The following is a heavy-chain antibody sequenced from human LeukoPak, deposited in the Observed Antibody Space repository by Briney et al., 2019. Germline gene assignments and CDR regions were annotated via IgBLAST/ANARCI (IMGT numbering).Heavy chain of an antibody. CDR3: ARDYCSSTSCYFDY. CDR1: GSSFTTYG. Sequence: ASVKVSCKASGSSFTTYGISWVRQAPGPGLEWMGWISAYNANTNYALKLQGRVTKTTDTSTSTAYMELRSLRSDDTAVYYCARDYCSSTSCYFDYSGQGTLVTASS. V-gene: IGHV1-18*01. J-gene: IGHJ4*02. D-gene: IGHD2-2*01. CDR2: ISAYNANT.